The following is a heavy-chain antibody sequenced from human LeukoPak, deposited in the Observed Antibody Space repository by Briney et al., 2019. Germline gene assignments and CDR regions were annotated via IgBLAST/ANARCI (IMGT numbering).Heavy chain of an antibody. CDR1: GGSISSYY. J-gene: IGHJ5*02. D-gene: IGHD6-13*01. Sequence: KSSETLSLTFTVSGGSISSYYWSWIRQPPGKGLEWIGYIYYSGSTNYNPSLKSRVTISVDTSKNQFSLKLSSVTAADTAVYYCARDGHPSYTGEYSSSWYNWFDPWGQGTLVTVSS. CDR2: IYYSGST. CDR3: ARDGHPSYTGEYSSSWYNWFDP. V-gene: IGHV4-59*01.